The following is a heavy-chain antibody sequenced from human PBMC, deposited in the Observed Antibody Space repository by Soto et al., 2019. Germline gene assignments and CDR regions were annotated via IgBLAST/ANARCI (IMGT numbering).Heavy chain of an antibody. Sequence: QVQMVESGGGVVQPGRSLRLSCAASGFSFENYGMHWVRQAPGRGLEWVAIIWYGGSIQYYAAAVKGRFTISRDNSKNTLYLEMNSLRAQDTAVYYCANLWGDGYNLGQDYNGMDVWGQGTTVTFS. CDR1: GFSFENYG. J-gene: IGHJ6*02. CDR3: ANLWGDGYNLGQDYNGMDV. CDR2: IWYGGSIQ. V-gene: IGHV3-33*06. D-gene: IGHD5-12*01.